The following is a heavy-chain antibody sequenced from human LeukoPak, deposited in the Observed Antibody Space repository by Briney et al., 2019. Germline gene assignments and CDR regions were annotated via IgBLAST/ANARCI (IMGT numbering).Heavy chain of an antibody. CDR2: ISGSGGST. Sequence: GGSLRLSCAASGLTFSSYAMSWVRQAPGKGLEWVSAISGSGGSTYYADSVKGRFTISRDNSKDTVYLLMNGLRAEDTATYYCAKDGFLAATVTDWGQGTLVTVSS. D-gene: IGHD4-17*01. J-gene: IGHJ4*02. V-gene: IGHV3-23*01. CDR1: GLTFSSYA. CDR3: AKDGFLAATVTD.